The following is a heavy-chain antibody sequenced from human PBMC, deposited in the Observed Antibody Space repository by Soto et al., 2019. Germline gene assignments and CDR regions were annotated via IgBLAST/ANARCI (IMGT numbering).Heavy chain of an antibody. D-gene: IGHD1-1*01. CDR3: ARVWNDGRIDY. Sequence: PGGSLRLSCAGSGFTFRSYWMSWVRQAPGKGLEWVANINQDGSDKFYMDSMKGRFTISRDNAENSLYLQMNSLRAEDTAVYYCARVWNDGRIDYWGQGTLVTAPQ. CDR2: INQDGSDK. V-gene: IGHV3-7*01. CDR1: GFTFRSYW. J-gene: IGHJ4*02.